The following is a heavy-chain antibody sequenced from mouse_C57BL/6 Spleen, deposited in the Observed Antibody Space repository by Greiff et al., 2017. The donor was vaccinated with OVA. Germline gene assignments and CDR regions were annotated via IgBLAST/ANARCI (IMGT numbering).Heavy chain of an antibody. CDR3: ARRDRYYAMDY. CDR2: ISSGSSTI. Sequence: DVKLVESGGGLVKPGGSLKLSCAASGFTFSDYGMHWVRQAPEKGLEWVAYISSGSSTIYYADTVKGRFTISRDNAKNTLFLQMTSLRSEDTAMYYCARRDRYYAMDYWGQGTSVTVSS. CDR1: GFTFSDYG. V-gene: IGHV5-17*01. J-gene: IGHJ4*01. D-gene: IGHD2-3*01.